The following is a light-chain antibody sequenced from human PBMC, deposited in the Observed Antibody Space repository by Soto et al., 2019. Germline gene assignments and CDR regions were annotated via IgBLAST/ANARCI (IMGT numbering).Light chain of an antibody. V-gene: IGLV2-8*01. Sequence: QSALTQPPSASGSPGQSVTISCTGTSSDVGGYNYVSWYQQYPGKAPKIMIYEVNERPSGVPVRFSGSKSGNTASLTVSGLQAEDEADYYCSSYAGTNNLVFGGGTKLTVL. CDR2: EVN. CDR1: SSDVGGYNY. CDR3: SSYAGTNNLV. J-gene: IGLJ3*02.